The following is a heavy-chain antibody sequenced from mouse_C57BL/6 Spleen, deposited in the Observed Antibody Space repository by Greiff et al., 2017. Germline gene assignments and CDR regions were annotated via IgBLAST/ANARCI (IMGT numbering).Heavy chain of an antibody. CDR2: IYPGSGNT. CDR3: ASFGDGVAY. V-gene: IGHV1-76*01. CDR1: GYTFTDYY. Sequence: QVQLQQSGAELVRPGASVKLSCKASGYTFTDYYINWVKQRPGQGLEWIARIYPGSGNTYYNEKFKGKATLTAEKSSSTAYMQLSSLTSEDSAVYFCASFGDGVAYWGQGTLVTVSA. J-gene: IGHJ3*01.